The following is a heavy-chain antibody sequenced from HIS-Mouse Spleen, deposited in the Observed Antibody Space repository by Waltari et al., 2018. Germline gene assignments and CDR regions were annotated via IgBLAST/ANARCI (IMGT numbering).Heavy chain of an antibody. J-gene: IGHJ2*01. CDR1: CGPISSSSYY. V-gene: IGHV4-39*07. CDR2: IYYSGST. D-gene: IGHD6-13*01. Sequence: QLQLQESGPGLVKPSETLSLPCTVSCGPISSSSYYLGWIRQPPGKGLEWIGSIYYSGSTYYNPSLKSRVTISVDTSKNQFSLKLSSVTAADTAVYYCAREIPYSSSWYDWYFDLWGRGTLVTVSS. CDR3: AREIPYSSSWYDWYFDL.